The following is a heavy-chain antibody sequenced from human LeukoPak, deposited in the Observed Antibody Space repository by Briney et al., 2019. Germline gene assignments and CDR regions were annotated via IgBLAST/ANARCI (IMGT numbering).Heavy chain of an antibody. CDR2: IYHSGST. CDR1: GGSISSSNW. D-gene: IGHD6-19*01. CDR3: ARHERSVAVAGSFDF. V-gene: IGHV4-4*02. Sequence: SGTLSLTCAVSGGSISSSNWWSWVRQPPGKGLEWIGEIYHSGSTNYNPSLKSRVTISVDTSKNNFSLKLTSLTVADTAVYYCARHERSVAVAGSFDFWGQGTLVTVSS. J-gene: IGHJ4*02.